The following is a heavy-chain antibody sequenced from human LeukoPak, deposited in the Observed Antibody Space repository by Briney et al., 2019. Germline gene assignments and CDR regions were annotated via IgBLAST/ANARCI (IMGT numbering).Heavy chain of an antibody. D-gene: IGHD6-19*01. Sequence: GGSLRLSCAASGFTFSSFEMSWVRQAPGKGLEWVSAISGSSGSAYYADSVKGRFTISRDNSRNSLSLQMNSLRAEDTALYYCAKTGYSSGWYRIWDYWGQGTLVTVSS. J-gene: IGHJ4*02. CDR2: ISGSSGSA. CDR3: AKTGYSSGWYRIWDY. CDR1: GFTFSSFE. V-gene: IGHV3-23*01.